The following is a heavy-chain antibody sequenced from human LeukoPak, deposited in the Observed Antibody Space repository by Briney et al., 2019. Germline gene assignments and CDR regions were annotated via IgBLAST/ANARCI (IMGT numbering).Heavy chain of an antibody. CDR1: GYTFTGYY. D-gene: IGHD3-3*01. V-gene: IGHV1-2*02. Sequence: ASVKVSCKASGYTFTGYYMHWVRQAPGQGLEWMGWINPNSGGTNYAQKFQGRVTMTRDTSISTAYMELSRLRSDDTAVYYRARDYDFWSGYYIDYWGQGTLVTVSS. CDR2: INPNSGGT. J-gene: IGHJ4*02. CDR3: ARDYDFWSGYYIDY.